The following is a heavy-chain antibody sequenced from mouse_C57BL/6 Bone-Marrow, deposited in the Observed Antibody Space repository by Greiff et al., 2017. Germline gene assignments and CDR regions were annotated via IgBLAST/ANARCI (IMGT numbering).Heavy chain of an antibody. Sequence: VQLKESGGGLVKPGGSLKLSCAASGFTFSSYAMSWVRQTPEKRLEWVATISDGGSYTYYPDNVKGRFTISRDNAKNNLYLQMSHLKSEDTAMYYCARGYYGSSRYWYFDVWGTGTTVTVSS. CDR3: ARGYYGSSRYWYFDV. CDR1: GFTFSSYA. J-gene: IGHJ1*03. CDR2: ISDGGSYT. V-gene: IGHV5-4*01. D-gene: IGHD1-1*01.